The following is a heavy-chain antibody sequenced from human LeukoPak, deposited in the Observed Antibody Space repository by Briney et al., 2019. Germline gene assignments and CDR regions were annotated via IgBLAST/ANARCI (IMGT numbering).Heavy chain of an antibody. CDR2: IWYDGSNK. Sequence: GGSLRPSCAASGFTFSSYGMHWVRQAPGKGLEWVAVIWYDGSNKYYADSVKGRFTISRDNSKNTLYLQMNSLRAEDTAVYYCARAYGSGSYYNVFNWFDPWGQGTLVTVSS. J-gene: IGHJ5*02. D-gene: IGHD3-10*01. CDR3: ARAYGSGSYYNVFNWFDP. CDR1: GFTFSSYG. V-gene: IGHV3-33*01.